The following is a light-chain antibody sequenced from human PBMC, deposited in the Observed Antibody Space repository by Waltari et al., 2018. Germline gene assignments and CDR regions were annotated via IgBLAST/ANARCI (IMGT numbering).Light chain of an antibody. CDR3: LQHNSYPYT. CDR1: QGIGND. J-gene: IGKJ2*01. CDR2: AAS. Sequence: DIQMTQSPYSLSASVGDRVTITCRASQGIGNDLGWFQQQPGKAPKRLIYAASTLQIGVPSRFSGSGSGTEFTHTISSLQPEDFATYYCLQHNSYPYTFGQGTKLEIK. V-gene: IGKV1-17*01.